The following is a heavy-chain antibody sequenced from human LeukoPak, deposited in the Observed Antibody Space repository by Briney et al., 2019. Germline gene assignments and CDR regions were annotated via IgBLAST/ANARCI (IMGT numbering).Heavy chain of an antibody. CDR1: GFTFSSYS. CDR3: ARRRYSGSSQHFDY. V-gene: IGHV3-7*01. D-gene: IGHD1-26*01. Sequence: GGSLRLSCAASGFTFSSYSMSWVRQAPGKGLEWVANIKQDGSEKYYVDSVKGRFTISRDNAKNSLYLQMNSLRAEDTAVYYCARRRYSGSSQHFDYWGQGTLVTVSS. CDR2: IKQDGSEK. J-gene: IGHJ4*02.